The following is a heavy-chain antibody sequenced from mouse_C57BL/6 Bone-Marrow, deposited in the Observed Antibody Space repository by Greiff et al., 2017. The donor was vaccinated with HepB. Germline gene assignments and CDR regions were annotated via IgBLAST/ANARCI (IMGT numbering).Heavy chain of an antibody. CDR1: GYTFTSYW. J-gene: IGHJ4*01. V-gene: IGHV1-69*01. Sequence: QVQLQQPGAELVMPGASVKLSCKASGYTFTSYWMHWVKQRPGQSLEWIGEIDPSDSYTNYNQKFKGKSTLTVDKSSSTAYMQLSSLTSEDSAVYYCARSGGWLLRAAMDYWGQGTSVTVSS. D-gene: IGHD2-3*01. CDR2: IDPSDSYT. CDR3: ARSGGWLLRAAMDY.